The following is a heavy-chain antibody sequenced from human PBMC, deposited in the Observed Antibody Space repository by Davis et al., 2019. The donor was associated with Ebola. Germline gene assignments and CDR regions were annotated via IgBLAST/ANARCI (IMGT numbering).Heavy chain of an antibody. V-gene: IGHV4-39*07. CDR1: SGSISSSSYY. Sequence: MPSETLSLTCTVSSGSISSSSYYWGWIRQPPGKGLEWIGSIYYSGSTYYNPSLKSRVTIFVDTSKNQFSLKLSSVTAADTAVYYCARNSITKFNWLDPWGQGTLVTVSS. CDR3: ARNSITKFNWLDP. J-gene: IGHJ5*02. D-gene: IGHD1-14*01. CDR2: IYYSGST.